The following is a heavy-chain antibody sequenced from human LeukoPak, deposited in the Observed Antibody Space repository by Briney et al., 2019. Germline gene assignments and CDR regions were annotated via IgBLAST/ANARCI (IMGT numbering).Heavy chain of an antibody. CDR2: INSDGINT. J-gene: IGHJ4*02. Sequence: GGSLRLSCAASGFTSSNYWMHWVRHAPGKGLVWVSRINSDGINTSYADSVKGRFTISRDNAKNTLNLQMNSLRAKDTAVYYCARVDIAAAGPDYWGQGTLVTVSS. D-gene: IGHD6-13*01. CDR1: GFTSSNYW. CDR3: ARVDIAAAGPDY. V-gene: IGHV3-74*01.